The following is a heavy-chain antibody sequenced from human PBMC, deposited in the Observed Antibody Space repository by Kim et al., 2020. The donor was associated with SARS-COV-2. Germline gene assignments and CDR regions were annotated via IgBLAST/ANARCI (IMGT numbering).Heavy chain of an antibody. V-gene: IGHV4-31*03. CDR1: GGSISSGAYY. Sequence: SETLSLTCTVSGGSISSGAYYWSWIRQHPGKGLEWIGYIYYSGNSYYNPSLKSRVTMSVDTSKNQFSLKLTSVTAADTAVYYCARKDYGLDVWGQGTTVTVS. CDR2: IYYSGNS. J-gene: IGHJ6*02. CDR3: ARKDYGLDV.